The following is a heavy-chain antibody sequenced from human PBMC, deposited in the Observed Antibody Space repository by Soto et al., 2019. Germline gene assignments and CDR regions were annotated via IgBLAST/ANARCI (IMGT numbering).Heavy chain of an antibody. D-gene: IGHD2-2*01. CDR2: INPNSGGT. J-gene: IGHJ6*03. V-gene: IGHV1-2*04. CDR3: ARGNVVVPAVLYYYYYYMDV. Sequence: ASVKVSCKASGYTFTGYYMHWVRQAPGQGLEWMGWINPNSGGTNYAQKFQGWVTMTRDTSISTAYMELSRLRSDDTAVYYCARGNVVVPAVLYYYYYYMDVWGKGTTVTVSS. CDR1: GYTFTGYY.